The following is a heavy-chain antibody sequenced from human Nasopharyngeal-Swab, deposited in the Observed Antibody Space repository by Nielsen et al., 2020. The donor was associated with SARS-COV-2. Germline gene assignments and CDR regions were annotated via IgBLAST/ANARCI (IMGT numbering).Heavy chain of an antibody. CDR1: GFSFSTFW. CDR2: INTDGRRT. V-gene: IGHV3-74*01. CDR3: ARGGWLQIITYFDL. J-gene: IGHJ2*01. D-gene: IGHD5-24*01. Sequence: GESLKISCAASGFSFSTFWMHWVRQVPGEGLVWVSRINTDGRRTNYAESVKGRFTISRDNVKNMLYLQMNSLRAEDTAVYYCARGGWLQIITYFDLWGRGTLVTVSS.